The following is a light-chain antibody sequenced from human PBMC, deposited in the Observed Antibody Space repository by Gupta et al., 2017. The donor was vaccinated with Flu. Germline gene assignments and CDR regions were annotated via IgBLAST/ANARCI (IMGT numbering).Light chain of an antibody. J-gene: IGKJ3*01. V-gene: IGKV2-24*01. CDR1: QSLVHRDGNTY. Sequence: ISCRSSQSLVHRDGNTYLSWLQQRPGQPPRLLIHNISNRFSGVPDRFSGSGAGTDFTLKISRVEAEDVGVYYCMQATQFPVTFGPGTKVDIK. CDR3: MQATQFPVT. CDR2: NIS.